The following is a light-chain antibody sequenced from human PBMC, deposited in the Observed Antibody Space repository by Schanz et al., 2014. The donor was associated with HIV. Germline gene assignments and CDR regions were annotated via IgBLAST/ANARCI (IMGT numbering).Light chain of an antibody. V-gene: IGLV2-11*01. Sequence: QSALTQPRSVSGSPGQSVTISCTGTNSNVGGYNYVSWYQHHPDRAPKLMIYDVNKRPSGVPIRFSGSKSGNTASLTISGLLAEDEAIYYCCSYAGSSMFEVFGGGTQLTVL. CDR3: CSYAGSSMFEV. CDR2: DVN. J-gene: IGLJ2*01. CDR1: NSNVGGYNY.